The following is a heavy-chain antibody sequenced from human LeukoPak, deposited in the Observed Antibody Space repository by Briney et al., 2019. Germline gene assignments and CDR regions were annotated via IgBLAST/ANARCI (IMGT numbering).Heavy chain of an antibody. J-gene: IGHJ6*02. CDR3: ARDPGYSSGNYYYYGMDV. V-gene: IGHV6-1*01. CDR2: TYYRSKWYN. D-gene: IGHD6-19*01. Sequence: SQTLSLTCAISGDSVSSNSAAWNWIRQSPSRGLEWLGRTYYRSKWYNDYAVSVKSRITINPDTSKNQFSLQLNSVTPEDTAVYYCARDPGYSSGNYYYYGMDVWGQGTTVTVSS. CDR1: GDSVSSNSAA.